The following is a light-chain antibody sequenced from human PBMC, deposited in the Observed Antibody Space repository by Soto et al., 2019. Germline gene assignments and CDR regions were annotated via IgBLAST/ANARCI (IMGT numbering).Light chain of an antibody. V-gene: IGKV1-9*01. CDR2: AAS. J-gene: IGKJ5*01. CDR1: QGVNSY. Sequence: IQLTQSPSSLSASVGDRVTITCRASQGVNSYLAWYQQKPGKAPKLLIYAASALQSGVPSRFSGTGSRTDFTLTISSLQPEDFATYYWQQLNNYPITFGQGTRLEIK. CDR3: QQLNNYPIT.